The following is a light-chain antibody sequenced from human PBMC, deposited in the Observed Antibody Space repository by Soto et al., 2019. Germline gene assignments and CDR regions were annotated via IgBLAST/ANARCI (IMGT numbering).Light chain of an antibody. J-gene: IGKJ3*01. V-gene: IGKV3-20*01. CDR3: QQYGSSPLT. CDR1: QSVTSSY. CDR2: GAS. Sequence: EIVLTQSPGTLSLSPGERATLTCRANQSVTSSYLAWYQQKPGQAPRLLMYGASNRATGIPDRFSGSGSGTDFTLTISRLEPEDFAVYYCQQYGSSPLTFGPGIKVDIK.